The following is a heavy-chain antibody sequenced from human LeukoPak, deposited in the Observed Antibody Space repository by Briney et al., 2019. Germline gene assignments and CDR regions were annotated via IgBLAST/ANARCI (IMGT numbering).Heavy chain of an antibody. CDR3: ARASSSWRRLNHYYFDY. Sequence: SETLSLTCTVSGGSISSYYWSWIRQPPGKGLEWIGYIYYSGSTNYNPSLKSRVTISVDTSKNQFSLKLSSVTAADTAVYYCARASSSWRRLNHYYFDYWGQGTLVTVSS. J-gene: IGHJ4*02. D-gene: IGHD6-13*01. CDR2: IYYSGST. CDR1: GGSISSYY. V-gene: IGHV4-59*01.